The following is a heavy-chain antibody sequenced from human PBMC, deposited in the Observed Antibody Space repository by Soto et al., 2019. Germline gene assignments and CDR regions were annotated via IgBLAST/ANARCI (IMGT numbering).Heavy chain of an antibody. D-gene: IGHD3-22*01. CDR3: ARSQRTINSAVVVTEDDY. Sequence: QVQLVQSGAEMKKPGASVKVSCKASGYIFSNYEISWVRQAPGQGLEWMGWISPNNGDTNYAQKFQGRVTMTTDTSTSTAYMATRCLKPDAPATYYCARSQRTINSAVVVTEDDYWGQGTMVTVSS. V-gene: IGHV1-18*01. J-gene: IGHJ4*02. CDR2: ISPNNGDT. CDR1: GYIFSNYE.